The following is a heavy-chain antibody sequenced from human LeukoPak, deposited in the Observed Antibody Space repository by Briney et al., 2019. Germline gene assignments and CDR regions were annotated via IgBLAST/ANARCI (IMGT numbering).Heavy chain of an antibody. CDR2: ISSSSSYI. Sequence: GGSLRLSCAASGFTFSSYSMNWVRQAPGKGLEWVSSISSSSSYIYYADSVKGRFTISRDNAKNSLYLQMNSLRAEDTALYYCAKGSELPTAIYYYYDMDVWGQGTTVTVSS. CDR1: GFTFSSYS. D-gene: IGHD2-2*01. V-gene: IGHV3-21*04. J-gene: IGHJ6*02. CDR3: AKGSELPTAIYYYYDMDV.